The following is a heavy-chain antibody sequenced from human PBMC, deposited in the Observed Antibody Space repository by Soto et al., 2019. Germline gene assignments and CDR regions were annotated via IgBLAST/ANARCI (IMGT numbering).Heavy chain of an antibody. CDR1: GGSVSSGSYY. J-gene: IGHJ4*02. Sequence: SETLSLTCTVSGGSVSSGSYYWSWIRQPPGKGLEWIGYIYYSGSTNYNPSLKSRVTISVDTSKNQFSLKLSSVTAADTAVYYCAGERDGYIDYWGQGTLVTVSS. CDR3: AGERDGYIDY. CDR2: IYYSGST. V-gene: IGHV4-61*01.